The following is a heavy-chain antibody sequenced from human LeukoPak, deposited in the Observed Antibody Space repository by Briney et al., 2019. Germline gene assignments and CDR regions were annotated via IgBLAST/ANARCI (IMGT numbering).Heavy chain of an antibody. V-gene: IGHV1-46*01. CDR3: ARDSAGAGQIDY. J-gene: IGHJ4*02. CDR1: GYTFTSYY. D-gene: IGHD6-19*01. Sequence: ASVKVSCKASGYTFTSYYVQWVRQAPGQGLEWMGIINPSDGSTRYAQKFQGRVTMTRDTSTSTVYMEVSSLRSEDTAVYYCARDSAGAGQIDYWGQGTLVTVPS. CDR2: INPSDGST.